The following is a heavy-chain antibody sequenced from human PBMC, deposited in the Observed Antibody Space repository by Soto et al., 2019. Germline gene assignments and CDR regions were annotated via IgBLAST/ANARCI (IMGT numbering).Heavy chain of an antibody. J-gene: IGHJ4*02. V-gene: IGHV1-46*01. CDR2: INPNGGTT. CDR3: AAGQQLDYFDF. CDR1: GHTFTTFY. Sequence: GASVKVSFKATGHTFTTFYIHWVRQAPGQGLEWMGLINPNGGTTSHAQKFQGRVTMTRDTSTSTVYMEISSVTSEDTAVYYCAAGQQLDYFDFWGQGTLVTVSS. D-gene: IGHD6-13*01.